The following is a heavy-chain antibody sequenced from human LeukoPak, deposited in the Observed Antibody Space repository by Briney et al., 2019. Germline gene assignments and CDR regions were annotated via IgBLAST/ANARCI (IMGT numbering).Heavy chain of an antibody. CDR1: GYTFTSYD. CDR2: MNPNSGNT. J-gene: IGHJ4*02. Sequence: ASVKVSCKASGYTFTSYDVNWFQQATGQGLEWMGWMNPNSGNTGYAQKFQGRVSLTRDTSISTAYMELSSLRSEDTAVYYCAGEDRAVAGSFDYWGQGSLVTVSS. CDR3: AGEDRAVAGSFDY. D-gene: IGHD6-19*01. V-gene: IGHV1-8*01.